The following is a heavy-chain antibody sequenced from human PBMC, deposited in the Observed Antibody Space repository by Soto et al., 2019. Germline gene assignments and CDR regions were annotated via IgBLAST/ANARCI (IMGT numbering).Heavy chain of an antibody. J-gene: IGHJ6*02. CDR1: GFTVSSNY. CDR3: AREYNWNGEYYYYGMDV. V-gene: IGHV3-53*04. Sequence: GGSLRLSCAASGFTVSSNYMSWVRQAPGKGLEWVSVIYSGGSTYYADSVKGRFTISRHNSKNTLYLQMNSLRAEDTAVYYCAREYNWNGEYYYYGMDVWGQGTTVTVSS. D-gene: IGHD1-1*01. CDR2: IYSGGST.